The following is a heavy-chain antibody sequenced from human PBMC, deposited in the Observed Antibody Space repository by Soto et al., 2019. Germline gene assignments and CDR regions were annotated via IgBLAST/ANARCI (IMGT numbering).Heavy chain of an antibody. J-gene: IGHJ4*02. Sequence: GESLKISCKGSGYSFTSYWIGWVRQMPGKGLEWMGIIYPGDSDTRYSPSFQGQVTISADKSISTAYLQWSSLKASDTAMYYCARQAEYYDSSGYYYDYWGQGTLVTVSS. V-gene: IGHV5-51*01. CDR2: IYPGDSDT. CDR1: GYSFTSYW. CDR3: ARQAEYYDSSGYYYDY. D-gene: IGHD3-22*01.